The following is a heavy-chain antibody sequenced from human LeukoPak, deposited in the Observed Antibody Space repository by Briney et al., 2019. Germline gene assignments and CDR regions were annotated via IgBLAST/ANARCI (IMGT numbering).Heavy chain of an antibody. CDR3: TTDLSYYDSSGYYQTLDY. CDR1: GFTFSNAW. V-gene: IGHV3-15*01. J-gene: IGHJ4*02. D-gene: IGHD3-22*01. Sequence: GGSLRLSCAASGFTFSNAWMSWVRQAPGKGLEGVGRIKSKTDGGTTDYAAPGKGRFTISRDDSKNTLYLQMNSLKTEDTAVYYCTTDLSYYDSSGYYQTLDYWGQGTLVTVSS. CDR2: IKSKTDGGTT.